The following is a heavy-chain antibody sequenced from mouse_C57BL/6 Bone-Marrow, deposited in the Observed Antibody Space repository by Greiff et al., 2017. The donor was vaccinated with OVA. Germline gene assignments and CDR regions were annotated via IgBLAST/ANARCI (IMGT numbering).Heavy chain of an antibody. CDR2: IDPSDSYT. J-gene: IGHJ2*01. CDR1: GYTFTSYW. CDR3: ARGGYGRTFDY. V-gene: IGHV1-50*01. Sequence: QVQLQQPGAELVKPGASVKLSCKASGYTFTSYWMQWVKQRPGQGLEWIGEIDPSDSYTNYNQKFKGKSTLTVDKSSSTAYMQLSSLTSEDSAVYYCARGGYGRTFDYWGQGTTLTVSS. D-gene: IGHD1-1*01.